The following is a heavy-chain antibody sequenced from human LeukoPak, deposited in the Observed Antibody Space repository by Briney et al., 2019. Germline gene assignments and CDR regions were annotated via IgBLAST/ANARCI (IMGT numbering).Heavy chain of an antibody. Sequence: SETLSLTCTVSGYSISSGYYWGWIRQPPGKGLEWIGTIYYSGSTYYNPSLKSRVTISVDTSKNQFSLKLSSVTAADTAVYYCARTTMVRGTYYMDVWGKGTTVTVSS. CDR1: GYSISSGYY. J-gene: IGHJ6*03. D-gene: IGHD3-10*01. CDR3: ARTTMVRGTYYMDV. CDR2: IYYSGST. V-gene: IGHV4-38-2*02.